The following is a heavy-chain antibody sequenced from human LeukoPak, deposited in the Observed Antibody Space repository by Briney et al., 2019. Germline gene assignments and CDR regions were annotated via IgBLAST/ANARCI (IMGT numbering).Heavy chain of an antibody. J-gene: IGHJ4*02. Sequence: XEWXSTVSASDGNTYYADSVKGWSTISTDTSKNTVYLQMNSLRAEDTAVYFCAKRGGSIWYQFDSWGQGTLVTVSS. D-gene: IGHD6-13*01. CDR3: AKRGGSIWYQFDS. CDR2: VSASDGNT. V-gene: IGHV3-23*01.